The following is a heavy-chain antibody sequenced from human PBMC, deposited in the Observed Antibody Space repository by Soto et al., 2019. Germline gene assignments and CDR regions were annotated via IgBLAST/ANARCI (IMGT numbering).Heavy chain of an antibody. Sequence: SETLSLACTVSGGAISSAGYYWTWIRQHPGKGLEWIGYIYYSGSTYYNPSLKSRVTISVDTSKNQFSLKLSSVTAADTAVYYCARARGPFRGATTNYFDYWGQGTLVTVSS. V-gene: IGHV4-31*03. CDR3: ARARGPFRGATTNYFDY. J-gene: IGHJ4*02. D-gene: IGHD1-26*01. CDR1: GGAISSAGYY. CDR2: IYYSGST.